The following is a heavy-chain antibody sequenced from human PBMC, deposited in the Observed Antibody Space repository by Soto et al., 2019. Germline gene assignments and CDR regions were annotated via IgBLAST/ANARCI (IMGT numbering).Heavy chain of an antibody. J-gene: IGHJ5*02. V-gene: IGHV5-10-1*01. CDR3: ARGGAVAGTGFWFDP. CDR2: IDPSDSYT. Sequence: LGESLKISCKGSGYSFTSYWISWVRQMPGKGLEWMGRIDPSDSYTNYSPSFQGHVTISADKSISTAYLQWSSLKASDTAMYYCARGGAVAGTGFWFDPWGQGTLVTVSS. CDR1: GYSFTSYW. D-gene: IGHD6-19*01.